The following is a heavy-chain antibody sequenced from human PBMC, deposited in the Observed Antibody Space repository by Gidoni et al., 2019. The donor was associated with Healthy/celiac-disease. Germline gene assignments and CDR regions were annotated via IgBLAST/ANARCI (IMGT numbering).Heavy chain of an antibody. V-gene: IGHV4-59*08. Sequence: QMQLQESGPGLVKPSETLSLTCTVAGCSISSYYWSWIRQPPGKGLEWIGYIYYSGSTNYNPSRKSRVTISVDTSKNQCSLKLSSVTAADTAVYYCARLGGVYSSSSRWFDPWGQGTLVTVSS. J-gene: IGHJ5*02. D-gene: IGHD6-6*01. CDR3: ARLGGVYSSSSRWFDP. CDR1: GCSISSYY. CDR2: IYYSGST.